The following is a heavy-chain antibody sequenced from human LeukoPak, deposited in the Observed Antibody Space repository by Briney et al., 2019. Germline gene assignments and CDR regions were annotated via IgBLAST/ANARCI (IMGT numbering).Heavy chain of an antibody. CDR1: GGSISSYY. D-gene: IGHD5-18*01. CDR2: IYYSEST. Sequence: SETLSLTCTVSGGSISSYYWSWIRQPPGKGLEWIGYIYYSESTNYNPSLKSRVTMTRDTSTSTVYMELSSLRSEDTAVYYCARDYLGYSYGYGYWGQGTLVTVSS. V-gene: IGHV4-59*01. J-gene: IGHJ4*02. CDR3: ARDYLGYSYGYGY.